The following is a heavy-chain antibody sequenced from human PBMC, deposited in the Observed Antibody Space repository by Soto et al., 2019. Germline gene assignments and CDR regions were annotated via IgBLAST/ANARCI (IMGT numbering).Heavy chain of an antibody. CDR1: GGSFSGYY. J-gene: IGHJ4*02. V-gene: IGHV4-34*01. D-gene: IGHD3-10*01. Sequence: SETLSLTCAVYGGSFSGYYWSWIRQPPGKGLEWIGEISHSGSTNYNPSLKSRVTISVDTSKNQFSLKLSSVTAADTAVYYCAREGGSGSSGWGQGTLVTVSS. CDR3: AREGGSGSSG. CDR2: ISHSGST.